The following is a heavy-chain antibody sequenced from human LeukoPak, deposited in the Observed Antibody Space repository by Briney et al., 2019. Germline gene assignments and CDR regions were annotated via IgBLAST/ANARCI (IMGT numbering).Heavy chain of an antibody. Sequence: GALRLSCAASGFTFSSYAMSWVRQAPGKGLEWVSTFSGSGFSTYYADSVKGRFTISRDNSKNTLYLQMNSLRAADTAVYYCARGPSGYHNTGGQGTLVTVSS. V-gene: IGHV3-23*01. CDR2: FSGSGFST. CDR3: ARGPSGYHNT. CDR1: GFTFSSYA. D-gene: IGHD5-12*01. J-gene: IGHJ4*02.